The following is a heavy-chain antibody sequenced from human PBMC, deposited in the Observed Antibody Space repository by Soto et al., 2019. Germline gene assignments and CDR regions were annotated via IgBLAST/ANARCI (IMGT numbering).Heavy chain of an antibody. Sequence: SLRLSCGVSGFAFSTHGMHWVRQAPGKGLEWVAGTSYYGTNKYYARSVQGRFTISRENYMKNLYLQLNSLRTEDTAVYYSARDLSGAPWYYDAVDVWGQG. CDR3: ARDLSGAPWYYDAVDV. J-gene: IGHJ6*01. D-gene: IGHD2-15*01. V-gene: IGHV3-30*03. CDR1: GFAFSTHG. CDR2: TSYYGTNK.